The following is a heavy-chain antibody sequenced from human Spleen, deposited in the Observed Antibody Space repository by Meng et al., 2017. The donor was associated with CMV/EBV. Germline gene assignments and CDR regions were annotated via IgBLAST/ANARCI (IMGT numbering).Heavy chain of an antibody. Sequence: GGPLRLSCAASGFTFSNYAMSWVRQAPGKGLEWVSGMTGSGGTTNDADSVKGRFTISRDNSKNTLYLQMNSLRGEDTAVYYCAKGDAYSTSSHLHYWGQGTLVTVSS. D-gene: IGHD6-6*01. J-gene: IGHJ4*02. CDR2: MTGSGGTT. CDR1: GFTFSNYA. CDR3: AKGDAYSTSSHLHY. V-gene: IGHV3-23*01.